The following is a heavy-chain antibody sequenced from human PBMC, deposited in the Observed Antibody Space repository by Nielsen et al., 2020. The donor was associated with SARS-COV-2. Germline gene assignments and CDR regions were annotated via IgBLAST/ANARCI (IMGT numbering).Heavy chain of an antibody. CDR2: IIPIFGTA. CDR3: ARDQQGDGYFDY. V-gene: IGHV1-69*13. J-gene: IGHJ4*02. CDR1: GGTFSSYA. D-gene: IGHD3-10*01. Sequence: SVQVSCKASGGTFSSYAISWVRQAPGQGLEWMGGIIPIFGTANYAQKFQGRVTITADESTSTAYMELSSLRSEDTAVYYCARDQQGDGYFDYWGQGTLVTVSS.